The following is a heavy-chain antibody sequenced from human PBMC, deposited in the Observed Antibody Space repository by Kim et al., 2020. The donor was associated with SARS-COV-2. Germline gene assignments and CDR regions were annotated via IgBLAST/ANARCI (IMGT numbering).Heavy chain of an antibody. V-gene: IGHV3-30*04. CDR2: ISYDGSNK. CDR3: ARDVGATISTGLFDY. CDR1: GFTFSSYA. J-gene: IGHJ4*02. Sequence: GGSLRLSCAASGFTFSSYAMHWVRQAPGKGLEWVAVISYDGSNKYYADSVKGRFTISRDNSKNTLYLQMNSLRAEDTAVYYCARDVGATISTGLFDYWGQGTLVTVSS. D-gene: IGHD1-26*01.